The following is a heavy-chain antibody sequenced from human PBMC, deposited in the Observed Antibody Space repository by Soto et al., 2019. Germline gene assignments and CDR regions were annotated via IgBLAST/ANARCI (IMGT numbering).Heavy chain of an antibody. CDR1: GFTFSSYS. Sequence: GGSLRLSCAASGFTFSSYSMSWVRQAPGKGLEWVSAISGSGGASYYADSVKGRFTISRDNSKNTVYLQMNSLRAEDTAVYFCANAYCSSTSYRAEYPQHWGQGTLVTVSS. D-gene: IGHD2-2*01. CDR2: ISGSGGAS. CDR3: ANAYCSSTSYRAEYPQH. V-gene: IGHV3-23*01. J-gene: IGHJ1*01.